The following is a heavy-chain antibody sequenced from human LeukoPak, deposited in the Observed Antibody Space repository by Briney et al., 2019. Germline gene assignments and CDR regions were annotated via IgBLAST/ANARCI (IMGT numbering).Heavy chain of an antibody. Sequence: SETLSLTCGVSGGSVINTNWGTWGRQPPGKGLEWIGEVHLDGRTNYNPSLESRLTMSVDVSENQVSLKLTSVTAADTAVYYCAREGGFYRPLDYSGQGTLVTVSS. J-gene: IGHJ4*02. CDR3: AREGGFYRPLDY. CDR2: VHLDGRT. V-gene: IGHV4-4*02. CDR1: GGSVINTNW. D-gene: IGHD3-3*01.